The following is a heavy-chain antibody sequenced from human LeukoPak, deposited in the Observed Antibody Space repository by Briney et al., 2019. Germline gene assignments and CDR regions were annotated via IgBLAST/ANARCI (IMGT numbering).Heavy chain of an antibody. CDR2: ISAYNGNT. CDR3: ARDQDIVVVTAIFDY. D-gene: IGHD2-21*02. Sequence: GASVKVSCKASGYTFTSYGISWVRQAPGQGLEWMGWISAYNGNTNYAQKLQGRVTMTTDTSTSTAYMELRSLRSDDTAVYYCARDQDIVVVTAIFDYWGQGTLVTVSS. CDR1: GYTFTSYG. J-gene: IGHJ4*02. V-gene: IGHV1-18*01.